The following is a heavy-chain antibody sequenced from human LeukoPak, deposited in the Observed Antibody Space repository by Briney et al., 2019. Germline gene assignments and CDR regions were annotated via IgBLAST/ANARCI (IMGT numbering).Heavy chain of an antibody. D-gene: IGHD3-9*01. V-gene: IGHV6-1*01. J-gene: IGHJ5*02. CDR2: TYYRSKYYF. CDR3: ARDHASLRYLAKGNWFDP. Sequence: SQTLSLTCAISGDSVSTNSAAWNWIRQSPSRGLEWLGRTYYRSKYYFDYAVSVKSRITINPDTSKNQFSLKLSSVTAADTAVYYCARDHASLRYLAKGNWFDPWGQGTLVTVSS. CDR1: GDSVSTNSAA.